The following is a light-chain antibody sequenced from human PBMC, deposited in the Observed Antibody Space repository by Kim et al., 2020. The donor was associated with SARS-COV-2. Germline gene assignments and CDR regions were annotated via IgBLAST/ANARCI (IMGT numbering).Light chain of an antibody. CDR1: QSVADR. CDR2: DAY. V-gene: IGKV3-11*01. CDR3: QQRYDWPLT. J-gene: IGKJ4*01. Sequence: LSPGERATLPCRASQSVADRLGWYQQRPGQAPRLLIHDAYNRASGIPARFSGSRSGTEFTLTISSLEPEDFAVYYCQQRYDWPLTFGGGTKVDIK.